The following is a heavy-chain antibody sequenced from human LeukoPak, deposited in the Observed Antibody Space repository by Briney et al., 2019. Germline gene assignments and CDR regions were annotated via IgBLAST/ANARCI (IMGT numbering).Heavy chain of an antibody. CDR1: GFTFDNYE. CDR2: ISQSGGTK. Sequence: GGSLRLSCVASGFTFDNYEMNWVRQAPGKGLEWVSYISQSGGTKRYTDSVKGRFTISRDNAKNSLYLQLSSLRVEDMGVYYCARDGETAAPWALDLWGQGTVVSVSS. V-gene: IGHV3-48*03. J-gene: IGHJ3*01. D-gene: IGHD3-10*01. CDR3: ARDGETAAPWALDL.